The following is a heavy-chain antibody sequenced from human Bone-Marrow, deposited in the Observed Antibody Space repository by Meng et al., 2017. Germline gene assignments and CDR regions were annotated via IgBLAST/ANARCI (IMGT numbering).Heavy chain of an antibody. CDR2: IWYDGSNK. CDR3: ARGPTVNDLDY. CDR1: GFTFSSYS. Sequence: GGSLRLSCAASGFTFSSYSMNWVRQAPGKGLEWVAVIWYDGSNKYYADSVKGRFTLSRDNSKNTLYLQMNSLRAEDTAVYYCARGPTVNDLDYWGQGTLVTVSS. J-gene: IGHJ4*02. D-gene: IGHD4-17*01. V-gene: IGHV3-33*08.